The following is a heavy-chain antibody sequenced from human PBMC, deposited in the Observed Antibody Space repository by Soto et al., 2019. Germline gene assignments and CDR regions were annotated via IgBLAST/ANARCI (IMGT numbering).Heavy chain of an antibody. J-gene: IGHJ4*02. CDR1: GFTFDDYA. D-gene: IGHD3-3*01. V-gene: IGHV3-9*01. Sequence: EVHLVESGGGLVQPGRYLRLSCAASGFTFDDYAMHWVRQVPGKGLEWVSSISWNSGNIVYADSVKGRFTISRDSANNSLYLQMNSLRTEDTALYFCAKGAVTSIFGYFDYWGQGTLVTVSS. CDR3: AKGAVTSIFGYFDY. CDR2: ISWNSGNI.